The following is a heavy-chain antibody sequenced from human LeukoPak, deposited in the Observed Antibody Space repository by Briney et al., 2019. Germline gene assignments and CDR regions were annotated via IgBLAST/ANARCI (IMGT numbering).Heavy chain of an antibody. CDR3: ARGITIFGVVIPLMYYFDY. Sequence: SETLSLTCAVYGGSFSGYYWSWIRQPPGKGLEWIGEINHSGSTNYNPSLKGRVTISVDTSKNQFSLKLSSVTAADTAVYYCARGITIFGVVIPLMYYFDYWGQGTLVTVSS. CDR2: INHSGST. D-gene: IGHD3-3*01. V-gene: IGHV4-34*01. J-gene: IGHJ4*02. CDR1: GGSFSGYY.